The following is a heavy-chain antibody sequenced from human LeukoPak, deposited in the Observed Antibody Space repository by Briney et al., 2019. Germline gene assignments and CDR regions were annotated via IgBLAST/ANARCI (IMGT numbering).Heavy chain of an antibody. D-gene: IGHD3-9*01. CDR1: GYTFIDYY. CDR3: ARTSGYYHTLTGYDS. Sequence: ASVKVSCKTSGYTFIDYYIHWVRQAPGQGLEWMGWISPNSGGTNYAQKFQGRVTMTRDTSIITAYMELSRLRSDDTAVYFCARTSGYYHTLTGYDSWGQGTLVTVSS. CDR2: ISPNSGGT. V-gene: IGHV1-2*02. J-gene: IGHJ4*02.